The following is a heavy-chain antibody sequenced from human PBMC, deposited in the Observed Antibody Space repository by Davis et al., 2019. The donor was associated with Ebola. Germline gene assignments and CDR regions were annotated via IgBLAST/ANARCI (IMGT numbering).Heavy chain of an antibody. CDR2: IIPIFGTA. V-gene: IGHV1-69*13. Sequence: SVKVSCKASGYTFTGYYMHWVRQAPGQGLEWMGGIIPIFGTANYAQKFQGRVTITADESTSTAYMELSSLRSEDTAVYYCAREYGDYDTYFDYWGQGTLVTVSS. CDR1: GYTFTGYY. J-gene: IGHJ4*02. D-gene: IGHD4-17*01. CDR3: AREYGDYDTYFDY.